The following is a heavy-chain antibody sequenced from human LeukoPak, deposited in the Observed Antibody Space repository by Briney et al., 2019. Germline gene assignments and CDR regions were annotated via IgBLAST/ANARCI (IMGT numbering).Heavy chain of an antibody. CDR3: ARVFRAGFGAFDY. V-gene: IGHV4-34*01. D-gene: IGHD3-10*01. CDR2: INHSGST. Sequence: SETLSLTCNVSGGSISGYYWSWIRQPPGKGLEWIGEINHSGSTNYNPSLKSRVTISVDTSKNQFSLKLSSVTAADTAVYYCARVFRAGFGAFDYWGQGTLVTVSS. CDR1: GGSISGYY. J-gene: IGHJ4*02.